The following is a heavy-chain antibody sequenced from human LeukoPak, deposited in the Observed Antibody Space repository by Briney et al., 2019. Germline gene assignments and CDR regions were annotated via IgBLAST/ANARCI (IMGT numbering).Heavy chain of an antibody. CDR1: GGSFSGYY. CDR3: ARMVRGRGYYYYYMDV. D-gene: IGHD3-10*01. V-gene: IGHV4-39*01. J-gene: IGHJ6*03. Sequence: TSETLSLTCAVYGGSFSGYYWGWIRQPPGKGLEWIGSIYYSGNTYYNPSLKSRVTISVDTSKNEFSLKLSSVTAADTAVYSCARMVRGRGYYYYYMDVWGIGTTVTVSS. CDR2: IYYSGNT.